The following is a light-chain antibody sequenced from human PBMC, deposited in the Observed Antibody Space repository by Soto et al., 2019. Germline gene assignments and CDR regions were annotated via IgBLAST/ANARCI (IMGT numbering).Light chain of an antibody. CDR2: GAS. J-gene: IGKJ5*01. Sequence: IVLTQSPGTLSLSPGDRATLSCRASHGVSSSFVAWYQQKPGQAPRLLIYGASSRATGIPDRFSGSGSGTDFTLTISSLQPEDFATYYCQQLHGYPITFGQGTRLEI. CDR1: HGVSSSF. V-gene: IGKV3-20*01. CDR3: QQLHGYPIT.